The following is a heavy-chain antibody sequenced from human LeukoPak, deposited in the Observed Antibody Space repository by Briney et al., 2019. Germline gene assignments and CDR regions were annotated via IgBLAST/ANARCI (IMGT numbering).Heavy chain of an antibody. D-gene: IGHD2-2*01. CDR1: GGSISSSSYY. V-gene: IGHV4-31*03. J-gene: IGHJ3*02. Sequence: PSETLSLTCTVSGGSISSSSYYWGWIRQPPGKGLGWIGYIYYSGSTYYNPSLKSRVTISVDTSKNQFSLKLSSVTAADTAVYYCARVVVVPLAAFDIWGQGTMVTVSS. CDR3: ARVVVVPLAAFDI. CDR2: IYYSGST.